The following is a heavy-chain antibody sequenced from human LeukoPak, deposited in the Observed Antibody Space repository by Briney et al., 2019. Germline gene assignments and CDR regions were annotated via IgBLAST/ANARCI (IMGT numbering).Heavy chain of an antibody. D-gene: IGHD3-9*01. J-gene: IGHJ4*02. V-gene: IGHV3-30*02. CDR2: IRYDGSDK. CDR1: GFTFSGYG. Sequence: GGSLRLSCAASGFTFSGYGMHWVRQAPGKGLEWVAFIRYDGSDKYYADSVKGRFTISRDNSKNTLYLQMNSLRAEDTAVYYCAKDKGFLTGYFDYWGQGTLVTVSS. CDR3: AKDKGFLTGYFDY.